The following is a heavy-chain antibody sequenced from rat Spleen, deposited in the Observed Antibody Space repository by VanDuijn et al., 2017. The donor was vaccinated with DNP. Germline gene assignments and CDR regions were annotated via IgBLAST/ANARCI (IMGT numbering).Heavy chain of an antibody. D-gene: IGHD1-4*01. V-gene: IGHV5S10*01. CDR1: GITFSDHN. CDR3: TRDVPGYNSGFAY. Sequence: EVQLVESDGGLVQPGRSLKLSCAVSGITFSDHNMAWVRQAPKKGLEWVATIIYDGSRTYYRDSVKGRFTISRDNAKSTLYLQMDSLRSEDTATYYCTRDVPGYNSGFAYWGQGTLVTVSS. J-gene: IGHJ3*01. CDR2: IIYDGSRT.